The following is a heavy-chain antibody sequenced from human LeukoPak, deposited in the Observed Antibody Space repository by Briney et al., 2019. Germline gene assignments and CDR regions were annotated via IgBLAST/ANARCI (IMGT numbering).Heavy chain of an antibody. J-gene: IGHJ4*02. CDR2: INHSGST. D-gene: IGHD2-15*01. V-gene: IGHV4-34*01. Sequence: SETLSLTCTVSGGSISSYYWSWIRQPPGKGLEWIGEINHSGSTNYNPSLKSRVTISVDTSKNQFSLKLSSVTAADTAVYYCARRAPLWTAAGYWGQGTLVTVSS. CDR3: ARRAPLWTAAGY. CDR1: GGSISSYY.